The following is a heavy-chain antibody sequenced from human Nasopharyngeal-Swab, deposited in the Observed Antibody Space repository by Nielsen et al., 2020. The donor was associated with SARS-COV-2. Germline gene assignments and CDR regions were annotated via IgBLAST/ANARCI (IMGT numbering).Heavy chain of an antibody. CDR3: AKDRDDYGDYWGSETFHFDH. V-gene: IGHV3-23*01. CDR2: INKSGGGT. J-gene: IGHJ4*02. D-gene: IGHD4-17*01. Sequence: WIRQPPGKGLEWVSSINKSGGGTYFADSVKGRFTISRDNSKNTLYLQMNSPRAEDTAIYYCAKDRDDYGDYWGSETFHFDHWGQGTLVTVSS.